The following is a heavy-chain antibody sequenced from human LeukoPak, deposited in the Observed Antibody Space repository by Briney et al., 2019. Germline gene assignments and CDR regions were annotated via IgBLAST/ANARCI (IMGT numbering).Heavy chain of an antibody. Sequence: GVSLRLSCSASGFTFCSYAMHWVRQAPGKGLEYVSAISSHGSSTYYADFVKGRFTISRDNSKNTLYLQMSSLRAGDTAVYYCVPRDSSGWLDFWGQGTLVTVSS. D-gene: IGHD6-19*01. CDR2: ISSHGSST. CDR1: GFTFCSYA. CDR3: VPRDSSGWLDF. V-gene: IGHV3-64D*06. J-gene: IGHJ4*02.